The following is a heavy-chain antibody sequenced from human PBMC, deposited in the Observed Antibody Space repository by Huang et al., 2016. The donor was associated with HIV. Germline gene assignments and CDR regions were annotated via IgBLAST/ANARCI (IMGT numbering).Heavy chain of an antibody. V-gene: IGHV1-69*01. CDR1: GGTFSTYA. J-gene: IGHJ6*02. Sequence: QVQLVQSGAEVKKPGSSVKVSCKASGGTFSTYAISWVRQAPGQGLEWRGGIIPICGTANNAQKFQGTVTITADEFTSTAYMELSSLRSEDTALYYCARGRTRSSLYDSYYGLDVWGQGTTVTVSS. CDR3: ARGRTRSSLYDSYYGLDV. D-gene: IGHD6-6*01. CDR2: IIPICGTA.